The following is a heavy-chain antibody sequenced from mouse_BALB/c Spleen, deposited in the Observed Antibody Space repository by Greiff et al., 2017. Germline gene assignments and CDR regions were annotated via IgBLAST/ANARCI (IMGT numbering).Heavy chain of an antibody. CDR1: GYTFTSYW. J-gene: IGHJ1*01. V-gene: IGHV1-69*02. CDR2: IDPSDSYT. D-gene: IGHD2-1*01. CDR3: ARSYGNYPYWYCDV. Sequence: QVQLQQPGAELVKPGASVKLSCKASGYTFTSYWMHWVKQRPGQGLEWIGEIDPSDSYTNYNQKFKGKATLTVDKSSSTAYMQLSSLTSEDSAVYYCARSYGNYPYWYCDVGGAGTTVTVSS.